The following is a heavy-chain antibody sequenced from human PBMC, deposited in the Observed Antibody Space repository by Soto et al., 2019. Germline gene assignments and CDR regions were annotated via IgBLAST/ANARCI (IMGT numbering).Heavy chain of an antibody. CDR2: INHSGST. J-gene: IGHJ6*02. CDR3: ARGAMDYYGSGSYCGMDV. Sequence: PSETLSLTCAVYGGSFSGYYWSWIRQPPGKGLEWIGEINHSGSTNYNPSLKSRVTISVDTSKNQFSLKLSSVTAADTAVYYCARGAMDYYGSGSYCGMDVWGQGTTVTVSS. D-gene: IGHD3-10*01. V-gene: IGHV4-34*01. CDR1: GGSFSGYY.